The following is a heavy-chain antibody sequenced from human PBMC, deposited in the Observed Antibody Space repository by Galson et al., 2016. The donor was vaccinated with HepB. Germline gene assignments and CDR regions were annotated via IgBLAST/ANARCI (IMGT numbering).Heavy chain of an antibody. CDR2: ITSVSTQT. Sequence: SLRLSCAASGFSSDYHTMHWVRQSPGKAPEWVSAITSVSTQTYYADSVRGRFTISRDNATTSLYLQMTSLKVEDTAIYYCARLVSVAFGLDYWGPGTLVTVSS. V-gene: IGHV3-21*01. J-gene: IGHJ4*02. CDR3: ARLVSVAFGLDY. D-gene: IGHD3-3*02. CDR1: GFSSDYHT.